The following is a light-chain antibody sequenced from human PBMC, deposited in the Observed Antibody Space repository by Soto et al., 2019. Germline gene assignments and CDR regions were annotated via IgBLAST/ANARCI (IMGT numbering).Light chain of an antibody. V-gene: IGKV3-20*01. CDR2: GAS. Sequence: EIVLTQSPGTLSLSPGERATLSCRASQSVSSSSLAWYQQKPGQAPRLLIYGASSRATGIPDRFSGSGSGTDSTPTISRLEPDDFAVYYCHQYGSSPRTFGPGTKVDIK. J-gene: IGKJ3*01. CDR1: QSVSSSS. CDR3: HQYGSSPRT.